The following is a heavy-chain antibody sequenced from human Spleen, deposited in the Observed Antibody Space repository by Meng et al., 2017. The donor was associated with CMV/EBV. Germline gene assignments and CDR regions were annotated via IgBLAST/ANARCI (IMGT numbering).Heavy chain of an antibody. V-gene: IGHV3-21*05. CDR1: GFTFSNAW. CDR2: ISSSSSYI. Sequence: GGSLRLSCAASGFTFSNAWMNWVRQAPGKGLEWVSYISSSSSYIYYADSVKGRFTISRDNAKNSLYLQMNSLRAEDTAVYYCARDVYCSSTSCYYYYGMDVWGQGTTVTVSS. J-gene: IGHJ6*02. CDR3: ARDVYCSSTSCYYYYGMDV. D-gene: IGHD2-2*01.